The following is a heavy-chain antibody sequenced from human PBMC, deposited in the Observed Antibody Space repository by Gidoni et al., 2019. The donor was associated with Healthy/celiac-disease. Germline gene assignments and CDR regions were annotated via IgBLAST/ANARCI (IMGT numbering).Heavy chain of an antibody. CDR3: ARESELGSYFDY. CDR2: IYYSAST. CDR1: GGSISSGGYY. Sequence: QVQLQESGPGLVKPSQTLSLTCTVSGGSISSGGYYWSWIRQHPGKGLEWIGYIYYSASTYYNPSLKSRVTISVDTSKNQFSLKLSSVTAADTAVYYCARESELGSYFDYWGQGTLVTVSS. V-gene: IGHV4-31*03. D-gene: IGHD7-27*01. J-gene: IGHJ4*02.